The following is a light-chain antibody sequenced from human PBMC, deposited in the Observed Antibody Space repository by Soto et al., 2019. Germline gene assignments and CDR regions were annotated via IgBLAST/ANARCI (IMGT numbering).Light chain of an antibody. CDR1: QSVSSN. V-gene: IGKV3-15*01. Sequence: MTGSPAHRPVPPGGRAPLFRRASQSVSSNLAWYQQKPGQAPRLLIFGASTRATGIPARFSGSGSGTEFTLTISSLQSEDFAVYYCQQYNNWPPITFGQGTRLEIK. CDR2: GAS. J-gene: IGKJ5*01. CDR3: QQYNNWPPIT.